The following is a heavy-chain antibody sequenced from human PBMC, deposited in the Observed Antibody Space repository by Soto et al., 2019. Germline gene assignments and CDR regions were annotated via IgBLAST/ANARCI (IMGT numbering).Heavy chain of an antibody. Sequence: EVQLAESGGGLVKPGGSLRLSCPTPGFTFRNAWMNWLRQAPGKGLEWVGCVKSEIDGGTTDLAAPVQGRFNISRDDSTDTLYLQMNSLQTEDTSVYYCISAPGRNLLFWGQGTLVTVSS. D-gene: IGHD1-1*01. CDR3: ISAPGRNLLF. V-gene: IGHV3-15*01. CDR2: VKSEIDGGTT. J-gene: IGHJ4*02. CDR1: GFTFRNAW.